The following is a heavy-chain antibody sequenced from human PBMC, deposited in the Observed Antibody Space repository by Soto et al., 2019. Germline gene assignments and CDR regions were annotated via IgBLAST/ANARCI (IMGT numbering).Heavy chain of an antibody. J-gene: IGHJ3*02. V-gene: IGHV1-69*13. Sequence: EASVKVSCKASGGTFSSYAISWVRQAPGQGLEWMGGIIPIFGTANYAQKFQGRVTITADESTSTAYMELSSLRSEDTAVYYCALPDPGPSDAFDIWGQGTMVTVSS. CDR2: IIPIFGTA. CDR3: ALPDPGPSDAFDI. CDR1: GGTFSSYA.